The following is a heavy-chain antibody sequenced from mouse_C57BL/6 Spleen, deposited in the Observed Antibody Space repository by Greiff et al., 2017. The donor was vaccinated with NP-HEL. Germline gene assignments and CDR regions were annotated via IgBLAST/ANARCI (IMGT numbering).Heavy chain of an antibody. V-gene: IGHV5-4*01. CDR2: ISDGGCYT. D-gene: IGHD1-1*01. CDR1: GFTFSSYA. J-gene: IGHJ3*01. CDR3: ARDRGSSPY. Sequence: EVQVVESGGGLVKPGGSLKLSCAASGFTFSSYAMSWVRQTPEKRLEWVATISDGGCYTYYHDNVKGRFTLTRDNAKNNLYLQKRHLKDYDRAMYYRARDRGSSPYWGQGTLVTVSA.